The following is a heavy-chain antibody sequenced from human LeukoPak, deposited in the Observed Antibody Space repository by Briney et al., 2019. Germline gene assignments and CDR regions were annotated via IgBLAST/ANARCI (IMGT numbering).Heavy chain of an antibody. CDR1: GGTFSSYA. CDR2: IIPILGIA. Sequence: SVKVSCKASGGTFSSYAISWVRQAPGQGLEWMGRIIPILGIANYEQKFEGRVTITAEQSTSTAYMELSSLRSDDTAVYYCARGKKKGAAAGQDAFDIWGQGTMVTVST. D-gene: IGHD6-13*01. V-gene: IGHV1-69*04. J-gene: IGHJ3*02. CDR3: ARGKKKGAAAGQDAFDI.